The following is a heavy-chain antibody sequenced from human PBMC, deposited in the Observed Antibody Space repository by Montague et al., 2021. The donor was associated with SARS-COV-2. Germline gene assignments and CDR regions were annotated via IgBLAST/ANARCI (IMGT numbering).Heavy chain of an antibody. J-gene: IGHJ4*02. Sequence: XLRLSCAASGFIFSSYEMNWVRQAPGKGLEWVSYISNSGDTKYYADSVKGRFTISRDNAKNSLYLQMSSLRAEDTAVYYCARAGEDYYYDSSGFLYWGQGILVTVSS. CDR3: ARAGEDYYYDSSGFLY. CDR1: GFIFSSYE. CDR2: ISNSGDTK. V-gene: IGHV3-48*03. D-gene: IGHD3-22*01.